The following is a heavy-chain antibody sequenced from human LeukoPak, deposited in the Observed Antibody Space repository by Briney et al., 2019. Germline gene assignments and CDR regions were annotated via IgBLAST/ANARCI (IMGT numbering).Heavy chain of an antibody. CDR1: GFTFTSYA. CDR2: ISGSGYSA. CDR3: AKAGLAVARFAFDY. D-gene: IGHD6-19*01. Sequence: PGGSLRLSCAASGFTFTSYAMSWVRQAPGKGLEWVSAISGSGYSAYYADSVKGRFTISRDNSKNTLYLQMNSLRAEDTAVYYCAKAGLAVARFAFDYWGQGTLVTVSS. V-gene: IGHV3-23*01. J-gene: IGHJ4*02.